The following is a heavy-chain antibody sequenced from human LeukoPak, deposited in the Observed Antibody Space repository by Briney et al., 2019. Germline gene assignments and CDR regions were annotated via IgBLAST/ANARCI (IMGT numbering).Heavy chain of an antibody. V-gene: IGHV3-23*01. CDR3: AQGTPTGYGTSWFDY. CDR1: GFTFSSYA. D-gene: IGHD6-13*01. J-gene: IGHJ4*02. CDR2: ITGSGGNT. Sequence: PWGSLRLSCAASGFTFSSYAMSWVRQAPGKGLEWVSLITGSGGNTYSADSVKGRFTISRDNSKNTLYLQMSSLRAEDTAIYYCAQGTPTGYGTSWFDYWGQGTLVTVSS.